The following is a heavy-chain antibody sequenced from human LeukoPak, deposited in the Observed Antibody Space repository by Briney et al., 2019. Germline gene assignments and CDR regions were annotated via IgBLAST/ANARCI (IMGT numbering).Heavy chain of an antibody. CDR3: AIEVGYCSGGSCYSYFDY. CDR2: IKQDGSEK. V-gene: IGHV3-7*05. Sequence: GGSLRLSCAASGFPFSRYWLSWVRQAPGKGLEWVANIKQDGSEKYYVDSVKGRFTISRDNAKNSLYLQMNSLRVQDTGVYYCAIEVGYCSGGSCYSYFDYWGQGTLVTVSS. J-gene: IGHJ4*02. D-gene: IGHD2-15*01. CDR1: GFPFSRYW.